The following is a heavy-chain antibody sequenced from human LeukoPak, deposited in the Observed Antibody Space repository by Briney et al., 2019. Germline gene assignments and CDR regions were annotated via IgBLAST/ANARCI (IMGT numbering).Heavy chain of an antibody. CDR1: GYSFTNYW. J-gene: IGHJ6*03. D-gene: IGHD3-22*01. Sequence: GESLKISCKGSGYSFTNYWIGWVRQMPGKGLEWVGIIYPGDSDTRYSPSFQGQVTISADKSISTAYLQWSSLKASDTAMYYCARSPGRGYDSSGYHLGYYYYYMDVWGKGTTVTVSS. CDR2: IYPGDSDT. CDR3: ARSPGRGYDSSGYHLGYYYYYMDV. V-gene: IGHV5-51*01.